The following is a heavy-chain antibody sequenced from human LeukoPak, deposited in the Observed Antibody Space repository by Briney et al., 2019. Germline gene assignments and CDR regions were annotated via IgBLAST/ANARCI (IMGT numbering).Heavy chain of an antibody. CDR3: AKLILGATDYGMDV. V-gene: IGHV3-30*18. D-gene: IGHD1-26*01. CDR2: ISYDGSNK. Sequence: GGSLRLSCAASGFTFSSHAMSWVRQAPGKGLEWVAVISYDGSNKYYADSVKGRFTISRDNSKNTLYLQMNSLRAEDTAVYYCAKLILGATDYGMDVWGQGTTVTVSS. CDR1: GFTFSSHA. J-gene: IGHJ6*02.